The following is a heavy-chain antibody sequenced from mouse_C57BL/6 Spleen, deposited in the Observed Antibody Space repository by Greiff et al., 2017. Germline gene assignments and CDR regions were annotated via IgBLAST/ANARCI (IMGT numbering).Heavy chain of an antibody. V-gene: IGHV3-6*01. CDR2: ISYDGSN. CDR1: GYSITSGYY. J-gene: IGHJ3*01. Sequence: ESGPGLVQPSQSLSLTCSVTGYSITSGYYWNWLRQFPGNKLEWMGYISYDGSNNYNPSLKNRISITRDTAKNQFFLKLNSVTTEETATYYCARKDYDVSFAYWGQGTLVTVSA. D-gene: IGHD2-4*01. CDR3: ARKDYDVSFAY.